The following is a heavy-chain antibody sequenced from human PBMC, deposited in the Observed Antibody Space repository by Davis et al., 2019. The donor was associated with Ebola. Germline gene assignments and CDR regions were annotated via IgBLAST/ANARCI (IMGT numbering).Heavy chain of an antibody. V-gene: IGHV1-69*02. D-gene: IGHD6-13*01. CDR2: IIPILGIA. CDR3: ARGGYSSSWYRDYYYYYGMDV. J-gene: IGHJ6*04. Sequence: SVKVSCKASGGTFSSYTISWVRQAPGQGLEWMGRIIPILGIANYAQKFQGRVTITADKSTSTAYMELSSLRSEDTAVYYCARGGYSSSWYRDYYYYYGMDVWGKGTTVTVSS. CDR1: GGTFSSYT.